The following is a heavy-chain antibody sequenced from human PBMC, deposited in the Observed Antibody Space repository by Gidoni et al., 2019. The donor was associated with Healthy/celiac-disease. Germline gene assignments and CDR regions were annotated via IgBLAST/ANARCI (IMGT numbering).Heavy chain of an antibody. CDR3: ARVGMATEDAFDI. V-gene: IGHV1-69*04. Sequence: QVQLVQSGAEVKKPGSSVKVSCKASGGTFSSYAISWVRQAPGQGLEWMGRIIPILGIANYAQKFQGRVTITADKSTSTAYMELSSLRSEDTAVYYCARVGMATEDAFDIWGQGTMVTVSS. J-gene: IGHJ3*02. D-gene: IGHD5-12*01. CDR2: IIPILGIA. CDR1: GGTFSSYA.